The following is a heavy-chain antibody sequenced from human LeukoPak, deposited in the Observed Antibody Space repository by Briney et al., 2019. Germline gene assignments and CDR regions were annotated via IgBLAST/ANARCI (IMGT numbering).Heavy chain of an antibody. Sequence: GGSLRLSCAASGFTVSSNHMSWVRQAPGKGLEWVSFIYSGGSTYYTDSVEGRFTISRDNSKNTLYLQMNSLRAEDTAVYYCTADYCSGASCRSDHWGQGTLVTVSS. CDR3: TADYCSGASCRSDH. CDR1: GFTVSSNH. CDR2: IYSGGST. J-gene: IGHJ4*02. V-gene: IGHV3-53*01. D-gene: IGHD2-15*01.